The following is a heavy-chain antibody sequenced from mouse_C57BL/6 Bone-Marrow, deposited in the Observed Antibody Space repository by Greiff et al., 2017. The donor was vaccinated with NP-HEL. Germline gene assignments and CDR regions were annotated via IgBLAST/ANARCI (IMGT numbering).Heavy chain of an antibody. Sequence: EVQLQQSGAELVRPGASVKLSCTASGFNIKDDYMHWVKQRPEQGLEWIGWIDPGNGDTEYASKFQGKATITAATSSNTAYLQLSSLTSEDTTVYYCTTGYGDVYAMDYWGQGTSVTVSA. CDR1: GFNIKDDY. J-gene: IGHJ4*01. CDR2: IDPGNGDT. D-gene: IGHD2-13*01. CDR3: TTGYGDVYAMDY. V-gene: IGHV14-4*01.